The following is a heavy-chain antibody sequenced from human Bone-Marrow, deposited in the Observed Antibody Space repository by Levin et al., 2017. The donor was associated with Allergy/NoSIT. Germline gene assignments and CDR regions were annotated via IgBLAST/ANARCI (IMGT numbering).Heavy chain of an antibody. CDR1: GDSINNYY. J-gene: IGHJ5*02. Sequence: SETLSLTCTVSGDSINNYYWSWIRQPPGKRLEWIGYIYYSGSTNYNPSLKSRVTISVDTSKNQFSLKLSSVTTADTAVYYCAKGGDWFDPWGQGTLVTVSS. CDR2: IYYSGST. D-gene: IGHD3-16*01. V-gene: IGHV4-59*01. CDR3: AKGGDWFDP.